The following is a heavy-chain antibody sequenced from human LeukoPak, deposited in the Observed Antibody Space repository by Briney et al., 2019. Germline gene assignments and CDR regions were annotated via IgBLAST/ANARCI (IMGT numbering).Heavy chain of an antibody. V-gene: IGHV1-18*01. CDR1: GYLFINYG. CDR2: ISPYSGNT. CDR3: ARTSGGSVAGSPYYFDF. D-gene: IGHD3-10*01. J-gene: IGHJ4*02. Sequence: EASAKVSCKASGYLFINYGISWLRQDPGQRLECMGWISPYSGNTDYPQKLQGRVTMTTDTSTTTAYMELRSLSCDASDIYYCARTSGGSVAGSPYYFDFWGQGTLISVSS.